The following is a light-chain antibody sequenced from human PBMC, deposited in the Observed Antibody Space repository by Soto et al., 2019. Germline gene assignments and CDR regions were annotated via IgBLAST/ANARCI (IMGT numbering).Light chain of an antibody. V-gene: IGLV1-47*01. J-gene: IGLJ1*01. CDR3: AAWDDRLSFYV. CDR2: RNN. Sequence: QSVLTQPPSASGTPGQRVTISCSGSSSNIGSNFVYWYQQLSGTAPKLLIFRNNQWPSGVPDRFSGSKSGTSASLDISDLRSEDEADHYCAAWDDRLSFYVLGTGTKVTVL. CDR1: SSNIGSNF.